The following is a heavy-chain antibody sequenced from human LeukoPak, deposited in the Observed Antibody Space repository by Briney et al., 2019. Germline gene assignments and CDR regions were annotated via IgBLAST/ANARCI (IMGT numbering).Heavy chain of an antibody. CDR2: IRYDGSNK. V-gene: IGHV3-30*02. D-gene: IGHD5-24*01. Sequence: SGGSLRLSCAASGFTFSSYGMHWVRQAPGKGLEWVAFIRYDGSNKYYADSVKGRFTISRDNSKNTLYLQMNSLRAEDTAVYYCAKDYPSRRDGYKTSMYYFDYWGQGTLVTVSS. CDR1: GFTFSSYG. J-gene: IGHJ4*02. CDR3: AKDYPSRRDGYKTSMYYFDY.